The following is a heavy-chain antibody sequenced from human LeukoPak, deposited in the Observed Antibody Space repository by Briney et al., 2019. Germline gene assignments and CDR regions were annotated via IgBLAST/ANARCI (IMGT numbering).Heavy chain of an antibody. V-gene: IGHV1-2*04. CDR3: AKLATSDTGETY. J-gene: IGHJ4*02. Sequence: ASVKVSCKASGYTFTGYYMHWVRQAPGQGLEWMGWINPNSGGTNYAQKFQGWVTMTRDTSISTAYMELSRLRSEDTAIYYCAKLATSDTGETYWGQGTLVTVSS. CDR1: GYTFTGYY. D-gene: IGHD3-16*01. CDR2: INPNSGGT.